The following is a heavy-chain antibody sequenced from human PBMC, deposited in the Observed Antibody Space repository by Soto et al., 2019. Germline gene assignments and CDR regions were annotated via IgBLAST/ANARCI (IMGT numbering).Heavy chain of an antibody. V-gene: IGHV4-39*01. J-gene: IGHJ4*02. D-gene: IGHD1-26*01. Sequence: QLQLQESGPGLVKPSETLSLTCTVSGGSISSSSYYWGWIRQPPGKGLEWIGSIYYSGSTYYNPSLRSRVTIPVDTSKNHFSLKLSSVTAADTAVYYCARHRLGATGTEFDYWGQGTLVTVSS. CDR3: ARHRLGATGTEFDY. CDR2: IYYSGST. CDR1: GGSISSSSYY.